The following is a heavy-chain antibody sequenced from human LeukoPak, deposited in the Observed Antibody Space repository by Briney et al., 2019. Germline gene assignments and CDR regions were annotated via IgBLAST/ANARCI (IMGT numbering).Heavy chain of an antibody. V-gene: IGHV1-2*02. CDR1: GYTLTGYY. J-gene: IGHJ5*02. CDR2: INPNSGGT. CDR3: ARGVMITFGGEYNWFDP. D-gene: IGHD3-16*01. Sequence: ASVKVSCKASGYTLTGYYMHWVRQAPGQGLEWMGWINPNSGGTNYAQKFQGRVTMTRDTSISTAYMELSRLRSDDTAVYYCARGVMITFGGEYNWFDPWGQGTLVTVSS.